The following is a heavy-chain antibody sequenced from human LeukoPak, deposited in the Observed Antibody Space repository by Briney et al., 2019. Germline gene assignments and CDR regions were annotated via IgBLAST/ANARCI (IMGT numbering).Heavy chain of an antibody. CDR3: ARPNKRVWSGYYHDAFDI. D-gene: IGHD3-3*01. Sequence: SETLSLTCAVYGGSFSGYYWSWIRQPPGKGLEWIGEINHSGTTNYNPSLKSRVTISVDTSKNQFSLKLSSVTAADTAVYYCARPNKRVWSGYYHDAFDIWGQGTMVTVSS. J-gene: IGHJ3*02. CDR1: GGSFSGYY. V-gene: IGHV4-34*01. CDR2: INHSGTT.